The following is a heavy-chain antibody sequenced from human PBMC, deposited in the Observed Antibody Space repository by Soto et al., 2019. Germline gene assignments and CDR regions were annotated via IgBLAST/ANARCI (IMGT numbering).Heavy chain of an antibody. V-gene: IGHV3-33*01. Sequence: GGSLRLSCAASGFTFSSYGMHWVRQAPGKGLEWVAVIWYDGSNKYYADSVKGRFTISRDNSKNTLYLQMNSLRAEDTAVYYCARDAQATADHAFDIWGQGTMVTVSS. CDR2: IWYDGSNK. CDR3: ARDAQATADHAFDI. CDR1: GFTFSSYG. J-gene: IGHJ3*02.